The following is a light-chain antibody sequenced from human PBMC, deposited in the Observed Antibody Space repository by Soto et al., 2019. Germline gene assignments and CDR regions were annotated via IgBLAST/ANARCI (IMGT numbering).Light chain of an antibody. CDR3: QQRSNWPIT. CDR2: GAS. CDR1: QSVTSSD. J-gene: IGKJ5*01. Sequence: DIVLTQSPVPLSLSPGERATLSCKSSQSVTSSDLAWYQQKPGQAPRLLIYGASSRATGIPDRFSGSGSGTDCTLTINRLEPEDVAVYYCQQRSNWPITFGQGTRLEIK. V-gene: IGKV3D-20*02.